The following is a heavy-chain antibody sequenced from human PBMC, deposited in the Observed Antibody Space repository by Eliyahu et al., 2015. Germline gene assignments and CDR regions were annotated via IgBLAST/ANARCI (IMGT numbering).Heavy chain of an antibody. V-gene: IGHV4-39*01. CDR1: GGSISXSTXX. CDR2: FYXCGNT. D-gene: IGHD5-24*01. Sequence: QLQLQESGPGLVRPSETLSXTCTVSGGSISXSTXXWGWIXXPPGKGXEWIGTFYXCGNTYYNPSLRSRVTISVDTSKNQFSLRLNSVTAADTAVYYCARHWEDGDRVDYWGQGTLVTVSS. J-gene: IGHJ4*02. CDR3: ARHWEDGDRVDY.